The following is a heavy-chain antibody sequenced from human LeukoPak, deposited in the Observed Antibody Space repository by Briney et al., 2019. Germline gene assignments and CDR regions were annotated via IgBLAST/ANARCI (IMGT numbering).Heavy chain of an antibody. Sequence: GALRLSCAASGFTFSSYSMSWVRQAPGKGLEWVSSISGSGGRIDYADSVKGRFTISRDNAKNSLYLQMNSLRAEDTAVYYCARGDYDFWSLNLDYWGQGTLVTVSS. CDR2: ISGSGGRI. CDR1: GFTFSSYS. V-gene: IGHV3-23*01. J-gene: IGHJ4*02. CDR3: ARGDYDFWSLNLDY. D-gene: IGHD3-3*01.